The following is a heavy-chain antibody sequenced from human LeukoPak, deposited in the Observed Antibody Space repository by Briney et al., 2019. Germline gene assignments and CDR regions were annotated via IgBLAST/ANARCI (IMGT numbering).Heavy chain of an antibody. V-gene: IGHV3-7*01. CDR1: GFTFSAYW. J-gene: IGHJ4*02. CDR2: IKQDGSEK. D-gene: IGHD3-10*01. Sequence: GGSLRLSCAASGFTFSAYWMSWVRQAPGTGLEWVANIKQDGSEKYYVDSVKGLFTISRDNAKSSLYLQMHSLRAENTAMYYCARFSGLLWFGELLDLGYWGQGTLVIVSS. CDR3: ARFSGLLWFGELLDLGY.